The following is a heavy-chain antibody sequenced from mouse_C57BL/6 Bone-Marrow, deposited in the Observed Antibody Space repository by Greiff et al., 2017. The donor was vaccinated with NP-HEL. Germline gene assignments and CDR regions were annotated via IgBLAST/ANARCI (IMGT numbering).Heavy chain of an antibody. Sequence: VQLQQSVAELVRPGASVKLSCTASGFNIKNTYMHWVKQRPEQGLEWIGRIDPANGNTKYAPKFKGKATITADTSANTASLQLSSLTSEDTAIYYCARRYGSPWYFDVWGTGTTVTVSS. V-gene: IGHV14-3*01. CDR1: GFNIKNTY. J-gene: IGHJ1*03. CDR3: ARRYGSPWYFDV. CDR2: IDPANGNT. D-gene: IGHD1-1*01.